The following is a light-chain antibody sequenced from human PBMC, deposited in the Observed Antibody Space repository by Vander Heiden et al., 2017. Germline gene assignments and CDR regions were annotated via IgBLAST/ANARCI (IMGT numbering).Light chain of an antibody. Sequence: DIQMTQSPSSLSASVGDRVTITCQASQDISNYLNWYQQKPGQAPKLLIYDASKLETGVPSRFSGSGSGTDFTFTISSLQPEDIATYYCQQYDNLPRTFGQGTKVDIK. V-gene: IGKV1-33*01. CDR3: QQYDNLPRT. J-gene: IGKJ3*01. CDR1: QDISNY. CDR2: DAS.